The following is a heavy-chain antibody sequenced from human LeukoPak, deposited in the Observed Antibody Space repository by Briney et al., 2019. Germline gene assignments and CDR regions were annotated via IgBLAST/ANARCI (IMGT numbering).Heavy chain of an antibody. J-gene: IGHJ4*02. V-gene: IGHV1-69*04. CDR2: IIPILGIA. CDR3: ARADPDYGDYFDF. D-gene: IGHD4-17*01. CDR1: GGTFSSYG. Sequence: SVKVSCKASGGTFSSYGISWVRQAPGQGLDWMGRIIPILGIANYAQKSQGRATITADKSTSTAYMELSSLRSEDTAVYFCARADPDYGDYFDFWGQGTLVTVSS.